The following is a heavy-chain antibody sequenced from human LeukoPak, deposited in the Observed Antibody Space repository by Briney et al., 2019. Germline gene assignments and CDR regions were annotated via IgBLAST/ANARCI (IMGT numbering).Heavy chain of an antibody. CDR3: AKGGGYDFWSGYSDY. Sequence: PGGSLRLSCAASGFTFSNYAIHWVRQAPGKGLEWVAVISYDGSHKYYADSVKGRFTISRDNSKNTLYLQMNSLSAEDTAAYFCAKGGGYDFWSGYSDYWGQGTLVTVSS. D-gene: IGHD3-3*01. J-gene: IGHJ4*02. V-gene: IGHV3-30-3*01. CDR1: GFTFSNYA. CDR2: ISYDGSHK.